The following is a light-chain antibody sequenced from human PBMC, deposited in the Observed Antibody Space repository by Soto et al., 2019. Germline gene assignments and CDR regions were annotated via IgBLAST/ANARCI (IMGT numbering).Light chain of an antibody. Sequence: EVVMTQSPDTLSVSPGERATLSFRASQRVSSNLAWYQQKLGQAPRLLIYGASTRATGISARISGSGSGTEFTLTISSLQSEDFAVYYCQQYGSSGTFGQGTKVDIK. CDR2: GAS. CDR3: QQYGSSGT. CDR1: QRVSSN. J-gene: IGKJ1*01. V-gene: IGKV3-15*01.